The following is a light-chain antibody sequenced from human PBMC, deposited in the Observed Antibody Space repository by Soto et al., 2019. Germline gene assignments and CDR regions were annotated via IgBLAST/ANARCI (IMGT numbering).Light chain of an antibody. CDR1: SSDVGGYNY. CDR3: SSYRTKSSVV. Sequence: QSALTQPASVSGSPGQSITISCTGTSSDVGGYNYVSWYQHHPGKAPKLMIYEVSNRPSGVSNRFFGSKSGNTASLTISGLQTEDEADYFCSSYRTKSSVVFGGGTKLTVL. J-gene: IGLJ2*01. CDR2: EVS. V-gene: IGLV2-14*01.